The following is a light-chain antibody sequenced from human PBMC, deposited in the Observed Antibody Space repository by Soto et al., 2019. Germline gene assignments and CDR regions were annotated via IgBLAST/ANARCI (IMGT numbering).Light chain of an antibody. CDR3: QQSYSTPRT. J-gene: IGKJ2*01. CDR1: QSISSY. Sequence: DIQMTQSPSSLSASVGDRVTITCRASQSISSYLNWYQQKPGKAPKLLIYEASSLQSGVPSRFSGSGSGTDFTLTIRSLQPEDFATYYCQQSYSTPRTFGQGTKLEIK. CDR2: EAS. V-gene: IGKV1-39*01.